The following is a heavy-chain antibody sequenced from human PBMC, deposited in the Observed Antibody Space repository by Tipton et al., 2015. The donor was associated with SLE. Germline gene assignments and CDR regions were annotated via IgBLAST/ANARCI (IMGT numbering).Heavy chain of an antibody. CDR2: IYYSGST. J-gene: IGHJ5*02. D-gene: IGHD6-13*01. CDR3: ARVVKGSSWYWFDP. CDR1: GASISSYS. V-gene: IGHV4-59*01. Sequence: TLSLTCTVSGASISSYSWSWIRQPPGKGLEWTGYIYYSGSTNYNPSLKSRVTISVDTSKKQFSLKLSSVTAADTVVYYCARVVKGSSWYWFDPWGQGTLVTVSS.